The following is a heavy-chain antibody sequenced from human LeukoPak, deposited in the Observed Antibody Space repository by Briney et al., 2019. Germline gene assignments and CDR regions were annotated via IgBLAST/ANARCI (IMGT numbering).Heavy chain of an antibody. J-gene: IGHJ5*02. V-gene: IGHV1-69*13. CDR2: IIPIFGTV. Sequence: SVKVSCKASGGTFSSYGRSWVRQAPGQGLEWMGGIIPIFGTVNYAQKFQGRVTITADESTSTAYMELSSLRSEDTAVYYWAREVLGIDPWGQGTLVTVSS. D-gene: IGHD1-26*01. CDR3: AREVLGIDP. CDR1: GGTFSSYG.